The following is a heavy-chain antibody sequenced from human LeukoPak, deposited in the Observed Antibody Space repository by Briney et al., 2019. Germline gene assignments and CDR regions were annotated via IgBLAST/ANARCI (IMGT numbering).Heavy chain of an antibody. CDR3: ARGPSMVVTLALTWFDY. J-gene: IGHJ4*02. CDR1: GGTFSSYA. V-gene: IGHV1-69*13. CDR2: IIPNFGTA. D-gene: IGHD4-23*01. Sequence: SVKVSCKASGGTFSSYAISWVRQAPGQGLEWMGGIIPNFGTANYAQKFQGRVTITADESTSTAYMELSSLRSEDTAVYYCARGPSMVVTLALTWFDYWGQGTLVTVSS.